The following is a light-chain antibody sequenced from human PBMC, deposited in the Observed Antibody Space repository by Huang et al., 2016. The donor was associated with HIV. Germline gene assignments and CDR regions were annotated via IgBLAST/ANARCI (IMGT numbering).Light chain of an antibody. Sequence: DIVMTQSPDSLAVSLGERATINCKSSQTILHDSDSRNYLAWYQQKPGQPPKQLIHWASMRKSGVPDRFIGSGSGTDFTLTISSLQAEDVAVYYCQQYYSSPFTFGPGTNVDI. CDR2: WAS. CDR3: QQYYSSPFT. V-gene: IGKV4-1*01. CDR1: QTILHDSDSRNY. J-gene: IGKJ3*01.